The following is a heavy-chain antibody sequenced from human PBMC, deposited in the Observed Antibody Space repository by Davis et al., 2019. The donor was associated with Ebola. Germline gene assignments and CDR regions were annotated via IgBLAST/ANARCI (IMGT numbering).Heavy chain of an antibody. Sequence: ASVKVSCKASGYTFTSYAMHWVRQAPGQRLEWMGWINAGNGNTKYSQKFQGRVTITRDTSASTAYMELSSLRSEDTAVYYCARGGVSWGYYVSYWGQGTLVTVSS. CDR2: INAGNGNT. V-gene: IGHV1-3*01. CDR1: GYTFTSYA. J-gene: IGHJ4*02. D-gene: IGHD3-16*01. CDR3: ARGGVSWGYYVSY.